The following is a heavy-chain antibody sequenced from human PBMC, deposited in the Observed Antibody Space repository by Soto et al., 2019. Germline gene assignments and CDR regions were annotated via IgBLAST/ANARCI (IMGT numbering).Heavy chain of an antibody. CDR3: ARGDPYSSSWFYYYYYGMDV. Sequence: ASETLSLTCTVSGGSVSSGSYYWSWIRQPPGKGLEWIGEINHSGSTNYNPSLKSRVTISVDTSKNQFSLKLSSVTAADTAVYYCARGDPYSSSWFYYYYYGMDVWGQGTTVTVS. J-gene: IGHJ6*02. CDR2: INHSGST. V-gene: IGHV4-61*01. CDR1: GGSVSSGSYY. D-gene: IGHD6-13*01.